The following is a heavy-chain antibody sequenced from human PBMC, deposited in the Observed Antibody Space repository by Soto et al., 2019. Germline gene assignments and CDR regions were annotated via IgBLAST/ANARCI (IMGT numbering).Heavy chain of an antibody. CDR2: INGGEGNS. CDR1: GYSFSDFA. CDR3: ARTFTMIRGVANGDWFDH. D-gene: IGHD3-10*01. Sequence: ASVQVSFKSSGYSFSDFALHWVLQAPGQTLEWLGWINGGEGNSKYSQKFKDRVTLTRDTSASTAYMDLSSLRPEDTAIYYCARTFTMIRGVANGDWFDHWGQGTLVTVSS. V-gene: IGHV1-3*01. J-gene: IGHJ5*02.